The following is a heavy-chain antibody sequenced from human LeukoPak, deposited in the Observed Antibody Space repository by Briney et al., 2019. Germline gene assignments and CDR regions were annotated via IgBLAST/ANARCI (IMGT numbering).Heavy chain of an antibody. CDR1: GYTFTSYG. CDR2: ISAYNGNT. CDR3: ARGPPALDYDFWSGYYTGTALYGMDV. V-gene: IGHV1-18*01. J-gene: IGHJ6*02. Sequence: GASVKVSCKASGYTFTSYGISWVRQAPGQGLEWMGWISAYNGNTNYAQKLQGRVTMTTDTSTSTAYMELRSLRSDDTAVYYCARGPPALDYDFWSGYYTGTALYGMDVWGQGTTVTVSS. D-gene: IGHD3-3*01.